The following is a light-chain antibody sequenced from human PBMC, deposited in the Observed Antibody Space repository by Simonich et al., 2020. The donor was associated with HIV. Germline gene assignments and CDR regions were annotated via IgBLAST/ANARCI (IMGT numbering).Light chain of an antibody. CDR2: DVS. Sequence: SALTQPASVSGSPGQSIPISCTGTSSDVGGYNYVSWYQQHPGKAPKLRIYDVSKRPSGVSNRFSGSKSGNTASLTISGLQAEDEADYYCSSYTSSSTWVFGGGTKLTVL. CDR3: SSYTSSSTWV. V-gene: IGLV2-14*01. CDR1: SSDVGGYNY. J-gene: IGLJ3*02.